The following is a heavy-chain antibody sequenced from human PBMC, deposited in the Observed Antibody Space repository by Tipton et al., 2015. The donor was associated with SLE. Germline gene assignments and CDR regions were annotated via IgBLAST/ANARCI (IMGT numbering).Heavy chain of an antibody. CDR1: GGSISSGGYY. D-gene: IGHD1-26*01. CDR2: INHSGST. CDR3: ARERYSGEDAFDI. J-gene: IGHJ3*02. Sequence: LRLSCTVSGGSISSGGYYWSWIRQPPGKGLEWIGEINHSGSTNYNPSLKSRVTISVDTSKNQFSLKLSSVTTADTVVYYCARERYSGEDAFDIWGQGTMVTVSS. V-gene: IGHV4-61*08.